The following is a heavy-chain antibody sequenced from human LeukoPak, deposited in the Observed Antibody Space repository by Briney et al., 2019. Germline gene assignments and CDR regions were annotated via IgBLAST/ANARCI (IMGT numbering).Heavy chain of an antibody. J-gene: IGHJ4*02. CDR3: ARGDIVAADFDY. D-gene: IGHD5-12*01. CDR2: IIPIFRTA. Sequence: GASVKVSCKASGDTFSNFAISWVRQVPGQGLEWMGRIIPIFRTANFAHRFQGRVTITTDESTRTVFMELSSLISEDTAVYYCARGDIVAADFDYWGQGTLVTVSS. CDR1: GDTFSNFA. V-gene: IGHV1-69*05.